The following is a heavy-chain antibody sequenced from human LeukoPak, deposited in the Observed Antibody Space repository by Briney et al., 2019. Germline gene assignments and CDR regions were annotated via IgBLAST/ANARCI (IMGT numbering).Heavy chain of an antibody. J-gene: IGHJ4*02. CDR3: SRQGCTTTSCHTIDS. CDR1: GYSFTKSW. Sequence: GESLKISCKGSGYSFTKSWIGWVRQMPGKGLELMGIINPADSEIRYSPSFQGQVTISVDKSISTAYLQWSSLKASDTAVYYCSRQGCTTTSCHTIDSWGQGTLVTLSS. D-gene: IGHD2-2*02. CDR2: INPADSEI. V-gene: IGHV5-51*01.